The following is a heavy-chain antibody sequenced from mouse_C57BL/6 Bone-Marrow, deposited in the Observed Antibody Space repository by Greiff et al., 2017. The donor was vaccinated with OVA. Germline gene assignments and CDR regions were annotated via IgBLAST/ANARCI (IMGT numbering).Heavy chain of an antibody. CDR3: ARGRGTTVVQHWYFDV. J-gene: IGHJ1*03. D-gene: IGHD1-1*01. Sequence: EVKLQESGPGLAKPSQTLSLTCSVTGYSITSDYWNWIRKFPGNKLEYMGYISYSGSTYYNPSLKSRISITRDTSKNQYYLQLNSVTTEDTATDYCARGRGTTVVQHWYFDVWGTGTTVTVSS. CDR2: ISYSGST. V-gene: IGHV3-8*01. CDR1: GYSITSDY.